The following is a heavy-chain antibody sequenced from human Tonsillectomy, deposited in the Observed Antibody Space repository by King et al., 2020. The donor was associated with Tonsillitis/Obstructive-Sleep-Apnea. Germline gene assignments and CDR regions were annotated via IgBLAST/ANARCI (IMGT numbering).Heavy chain of an antibody. D-gene: IGHD3-3*01. Sequence: QLQESGPGLVKPSQTLSLTCSVSGGSISSNVYYWSWIRQHPVKGLEWIGYIYNSGSTYYNPSLKSRVIISVDTSKNQFSLKLTSVTAADTAVYYCAREARHDFWSGYSAFNWFDPWGQGTLVTVSS. CDR2: IYNSGST. CDR1: GGSISSNVYY. V-gene: IGHV4-31*03. J-gene: IGHJ5*02. CDR3: AREARHDFWSGYSAFNWFDP.